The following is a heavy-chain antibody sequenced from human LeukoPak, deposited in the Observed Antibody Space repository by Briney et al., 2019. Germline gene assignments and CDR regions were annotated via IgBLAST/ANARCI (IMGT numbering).Heavy chain of an antibody. CDR2: IIPIFGTA. CDR3: ARGVRGWELPPGYYYYMDV. CDR1: GGTFSSYA. V-gene: IGHV1-69*06. J-gene: IGHJ6*03. D-gene: IGHD1-26*01. Sequence: ASVKVSCKASGGTFSSYAISWVRQAPGQGLEWMGRIIPIFGTANYAQKFQGRVTITADKSTSTAYMELSSLRSEDTAVYYCARGVRGWELPPGYYYYMDVWGKGTTVTVSS.